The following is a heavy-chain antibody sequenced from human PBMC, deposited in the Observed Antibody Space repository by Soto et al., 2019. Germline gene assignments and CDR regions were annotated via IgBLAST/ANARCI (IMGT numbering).Heavy chain of an antibody. Sequence: QITLKESGPSLVKPTQTLTLTCTFSGFSLTAAGVGVGRLRQPPGKALEWLALVYWDVDKRYTPSLQSRLTITKDTSKNQVVLSLTDMDPVDTGKYYCAHVLLYCRADMCFHSVNYMDVWGEGTPLIVSS. J-gene: IGHJ6*03. V-gene: IGHV2-5*02. CDR1: GFSLTAAGVG. CDR2: VYWDVDK. D-gene: IGHD2-21*01. CDR3: AHVLLYCRADMCFHSVNYMDV.